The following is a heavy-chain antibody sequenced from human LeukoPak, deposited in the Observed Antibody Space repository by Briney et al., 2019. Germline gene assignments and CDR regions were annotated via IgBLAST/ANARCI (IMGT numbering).Heavy chain of an antibody. Sequence: SLRLSCAASGFTFSDYYMSWIRQAPGKGLEWVSYISSSGSTIYYADSVKGRFTISRDNAKNSLYLQMNSLRAEDTAVYYCARAIFFKEGTYYDFWSGQLNWFDPWGQGTLVTVSS. V-gene: IGHV3-11*01. CDR2: ISSSGSTI. CDR1: GFTFSDYY. J-gene: IGHJ5*02. CDR3: ARAIFFKEGTYYDFWSGQLNWFDP. D-gene: IGHD3-3*01.